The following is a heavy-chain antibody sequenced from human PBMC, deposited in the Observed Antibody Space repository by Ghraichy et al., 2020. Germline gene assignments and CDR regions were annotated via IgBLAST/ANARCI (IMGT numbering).Heavy chain of an antibody. D-gene: IGHD6-19*01. CDR3: ARDESIAVAGYMDV. CDR2: ISYDGSNK. V-gene: IGHV3-30-3*01. CDR1: GFTFSSYA. Sequence: GGSLRLSCAASGFTFSSYAMHWVRQAPGKGLEWVAVISYDGSNKYYADSVKGRFTISRDNSKNTLYLQMNSLRAEDTAVYYCARDESIAVAGYMDVWGKGTTVTVSS. J-gene: IGHJ6*03.